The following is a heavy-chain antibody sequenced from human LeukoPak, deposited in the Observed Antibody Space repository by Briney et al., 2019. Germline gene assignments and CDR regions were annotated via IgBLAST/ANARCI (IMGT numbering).Heavy chain of an antibody. CDR2: FDPEDGET. CDR3: ATGYDFWSGYNFDY. D-gene: IGHD3-3*01. Sequence: GGSLRLSCAASGFSFSSFAMHWVRQAPGKGLEWMGGFDPEDGETIYAQKFQGRVTMTEDTSTDTAYMELSSLRSEDTAVYYCATGYDFWSGYNFDYWGQGTLVTVSS. J-gene: IGHJ4*02. V-gene: IGHV1-24*01. CDR1: GFSFSSFA.